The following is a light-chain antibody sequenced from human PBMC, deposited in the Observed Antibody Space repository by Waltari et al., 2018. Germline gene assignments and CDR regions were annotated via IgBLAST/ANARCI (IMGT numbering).Light chain of an antibody. Sequence: QSALTQPRSVSGSPGPSVTISCTGTSRAVGGYNYVSWYQQHSGNAPKLMIYDVSKRPSAVPVRFSGSKSGNTASLTISGLQAEDEADYYCCSYAGSYTFVVFGGGTKLTVL. CDR1: SRAVGGYNY. J-gene: IGLJ2*01. CDR3: CSYAGSYTFVV. CDR2: DVS. V-gene: IGLV2-11*01.